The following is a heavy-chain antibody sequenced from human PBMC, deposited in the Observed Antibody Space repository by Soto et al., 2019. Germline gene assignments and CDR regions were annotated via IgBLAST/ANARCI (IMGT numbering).Heavy chain of an antibody. J-gene: IGHJ4*02. CDR2: ISWNSGSI. CDR1: GFTFDDYA. CDR3: AKEKLMLPYFDY. V-gene: IGHV3-9*01. D-gene: IGHD2-15*01. Sequence: GGSLRLSCAASGFTFDDYAMHWVRQAPGKGLEWVSGISWNSGSIGYADSVKGRFTISRDNAKNSLYLQMNSLRAEDTALYYCAKEKLMLPYFDYWGQGTLVTVSS.